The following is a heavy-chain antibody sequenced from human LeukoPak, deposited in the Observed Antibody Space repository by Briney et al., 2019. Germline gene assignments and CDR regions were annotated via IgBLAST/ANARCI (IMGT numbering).Heavy chain of an antibody. CDR2: IYYSGST. CDR3: ARASTDSGSYPYYFDY. J-gene: IGHJ4*02. V-gene: IGHV4-39*07. CDR1: GGSISSSSYY. D-gene: IGHD1-26*01. Sequence: SETLSLTCTVSGGSISSSSYYWGWIRQPPGKGLKCIGIIYYSGSTYYNSSLKSRVTISVDTSKNQFSLKLSSVTAADTAVYYCARASTDSGSYPYYFDYWGQGTLVTVSS.